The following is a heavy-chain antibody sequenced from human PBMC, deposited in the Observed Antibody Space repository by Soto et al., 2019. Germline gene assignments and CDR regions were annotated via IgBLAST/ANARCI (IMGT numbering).Heavy chain of an antibody. CDR1: GGTFSSYA. CDR2: IIPIFGTA. CDR3: ASEEGGYSSSFCLDY. V-gene: IGHV1-69*01. D-gene: IGHD6-6*01. J-gene: IGHJ4*02. Sequence: QVQLVQSGAEVKKPGSSVKVSCKASGGTFSSYAISWVRQAPGQGLEWMGGIIPIFGTANNAQKFQGRVTSTADESTRTDYMELSSLRSEDTAVYYCASEEGGYSSSFCLDYWGQGTLVTVSS.